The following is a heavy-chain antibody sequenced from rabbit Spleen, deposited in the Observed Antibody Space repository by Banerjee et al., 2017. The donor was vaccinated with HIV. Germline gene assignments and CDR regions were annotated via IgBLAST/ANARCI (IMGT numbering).Heavy chain of an antibody. CDR1: GFSFSDTDV. CDR2: INIATGKS. Sequence: QEQLEESGGGLVKPEGSLTLTCKASGFSFSDTDVMCWVRQAPGKGLEWIACINIATGKSVYASWAKGRFTMSRTSSTTVTLQMTSLTAADTATYFCARDLVAVIGWNFNLWGPGTLVTVS. J-gene: IGHJ4*01. CDR3: ARDLVAVIGWNFNL. V-gene: IGHV1S45*01. D-gene: IGHD1-1*01.